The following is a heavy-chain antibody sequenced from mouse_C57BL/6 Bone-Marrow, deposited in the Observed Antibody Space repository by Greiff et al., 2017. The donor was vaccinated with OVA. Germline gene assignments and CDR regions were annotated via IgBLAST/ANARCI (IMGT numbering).Heavy chain of an antibody. Sequence: VQLQQSGAELVRPGSSVKMSCKTSGYTFTSYGINWVKQRPGQGLEWIGYIYIGNGYTEYNAKFKGKATLTSDTSSSTAYMQLSSLTSEDSAIYFCARDETGRGYYWGQGTSVTVSS. V-gene: IGHV1-58*01. J-gene: IGHJ4*01. D-gene: IGHD4-1*01. CDR2: IYIGNGYT. CDR3: ARDETGRGYY. CDR1: GYTFTSYG.